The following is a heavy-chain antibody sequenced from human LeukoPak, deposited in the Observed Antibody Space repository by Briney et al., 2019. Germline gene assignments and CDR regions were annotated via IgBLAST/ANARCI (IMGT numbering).Heavy chain of an antibody. Sequence: ASVKVSCKASGGTFSSYAISWVRQAPGQGLEWMGGIIPIFGTANYAQKFQGRVTITADESTSTAYMELSSLRSEDTAVYYCARPRKRWLQLGGAFDYWGQGTLVTVSS. CDR2: IIPIFGTA. J-gene: IGHJ4*02. CDR3: ARPRKRWLQLGGAFDY. CDR1: GGTFSSYA. D-gene: IGHD5-24*01. V-gene: IGHV1-69*13.